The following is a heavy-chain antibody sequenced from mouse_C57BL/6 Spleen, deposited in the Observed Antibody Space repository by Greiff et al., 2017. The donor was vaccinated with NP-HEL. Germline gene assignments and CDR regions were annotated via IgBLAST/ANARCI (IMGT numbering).Heavy chain of an antibody. J-gene: IGHJ4*01. CDR1: GFTFSDYG. D-gene: IGHD1-1*01. Sequence: EVQRVESGGGLVKPGGSLKLSCAASGFTFSDYGMHWVRQAPEKGLEWVAYISSGSSTIYYADTVKGRFTISRDNAKNTLFLQMTSLRSEDTAMYYCARPVTTVASAMDYWGQRTSVTVSS. CDR3: ARPVTTVASAMDY. V-gene: IGHV5-17*01. CDR2: ISSGSSTI.